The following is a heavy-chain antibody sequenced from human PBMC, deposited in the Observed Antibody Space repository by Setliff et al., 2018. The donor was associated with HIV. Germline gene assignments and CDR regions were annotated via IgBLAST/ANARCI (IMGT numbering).Heavy chain of an antibody. D-gene: IGHD3-22*01. V-gene: IGHV1-2*02. CDR2: LNPKTGGT. J-gene: IGHJ3*02. Sequence: GASVKVSCKASGYTFTGYYMHWVRQAPGQGLEWMGWLNPKTGGTNFAQEFQGRVTMTGDTSISTAYMELSRLTSDDTAVDYCAGGDSRGLLHFDMWGQGTMVTVSS. CDR1: GYTFTGYY. CDR3: AGGDSRGLLHFDM.